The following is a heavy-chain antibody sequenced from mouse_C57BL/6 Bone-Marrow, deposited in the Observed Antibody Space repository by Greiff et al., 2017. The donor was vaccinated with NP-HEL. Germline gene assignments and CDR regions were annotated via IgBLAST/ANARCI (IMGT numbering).Heavy chain of an antibody. D-gene: IGHD2-4*01. CDR3: TGTMITKAWFAY. Sequence: EVQLQESGGGLVQPGGSMKLSCVASGFTFSNYWMNWVRQSPEKGLEWVAQIRLKSDNYATHYAESVKGRFTISRDDSKSSVYLQMNNLRAEDTGIYYCTGTMITKAWFAYWGQGTLVTVSA. V-gene: IGHV6-3*01. CDR2: IRLKSDNYAT. CDR1: GFTFSNYW. J-gene: IGHJ3*01.